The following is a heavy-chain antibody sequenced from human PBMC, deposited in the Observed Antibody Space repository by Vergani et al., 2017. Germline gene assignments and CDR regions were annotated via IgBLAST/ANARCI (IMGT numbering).Heavy chain of an antibody. D-gene: IGHD3-16*02. CDR1: GFTFSSYA. J-gene: IGHJ4*02. CDR2: ISGSGGST. V-gene: IGHV3-23*01. CDR3: AKYREMVPRGSYRKDGFYYFDY. Sequence: EVQLLESGGGLVQPGGSLRLSCAASGFTFSSYAMSWVRQAPGKGLEWVSAISGSGGSTYYADSVKGRFTISRDNSKNTLYLQMNSLRAEDTAVYYCAKYREMVPRGSYRKDGFYYFDYWGQGTLVTVSS.